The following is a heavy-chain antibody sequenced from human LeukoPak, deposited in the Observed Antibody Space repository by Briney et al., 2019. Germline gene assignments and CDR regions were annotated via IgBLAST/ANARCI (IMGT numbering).Heavy chain of an antibody. Sequence: GESLKISCKGSGYSFTSYWIGWVRLMPGKGLEWMGIIYPGDSDTRYSPSFQGQVTISADKSISTAYLQWSSLKASDTAMYYCARRGVYCRSTSCYYFDYWGQGTLVTVSS. V-gene: IGHV5-51*01. CDR3: ARRGVYCRSTSCYYFDY. D-gene: IGHD2-2*01. CDR1: GYSFTSYW. CDR2: IYPGDSDT. J-gene: IGHJ4*02.